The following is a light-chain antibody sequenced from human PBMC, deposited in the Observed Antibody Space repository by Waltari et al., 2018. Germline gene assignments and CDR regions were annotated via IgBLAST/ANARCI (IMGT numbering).Light chain of an antibody. CDR3: QQYYSTPNT. J-gene: IGKJ2*01. CDR1: PSLLHTNNKNY. V-gene: IGKV4-1*01. Sequence: DIVVTQSPDSLAVSLGERATIHCKSSPSLLHTNNKNYLAWYQLRPGQPPKLLIYWASTRESGVPGRFSGSGSGTDFTLTISGLQAEDVAVYYCQQYYSTPNTFGQGTKLEIK. CDR2: WAS.